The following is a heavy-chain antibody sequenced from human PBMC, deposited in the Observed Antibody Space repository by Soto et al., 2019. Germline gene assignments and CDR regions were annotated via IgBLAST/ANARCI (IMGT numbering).Heavy chain of an antibody. CDR2: MNPNSGCT. V-gene: IGHV1-2*04. D-gene: IGHD3-22*01. Sequence: ASVKVSCKACGYTLTSYDMNWVRQATGQGLEWMGWMNPNSGCTNYPQKFHGCVTMTTYTSISTAYMELSRLRSDDTAVYYCASCKTYYYDTSGPCAFDIWGQGTMVTVSS. CDR3: ASCKTYYYDTSGPCAFDI. CDR1: GYTLTSYD. J-gene: IGHJ3*02.